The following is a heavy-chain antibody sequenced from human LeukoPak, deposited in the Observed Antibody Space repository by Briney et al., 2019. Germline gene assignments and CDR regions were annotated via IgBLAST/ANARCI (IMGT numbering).Heavy chain of an antibody. CDR1: GASISSGGFY. CDR3: ARDGYTRSSYFDY. Sequence: PSETLSLTCTVSGASISSGGFYWGWLRQHPGKGLEWFGYICHIGSNYDNPSLKRRVTITLHKSKTQFSLKLSSVTAAATAFYCYARDGYTRSSYFDYWGQGTPVTVSS. CDR2: ICHIGSN. J-gene: IGHJ4*02. D-gene: IGHD5-18*01. V-gene: IGHV4-31*03.